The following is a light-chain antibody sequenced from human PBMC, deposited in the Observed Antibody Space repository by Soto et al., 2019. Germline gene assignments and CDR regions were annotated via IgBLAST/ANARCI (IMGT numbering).Light chain of an antibody. CDR1: SSNIGAGYD. V-gene: IGLV1-40*01. CDR3: QSYDSSLGGLV. J-gene: IGLJ3*02. CDR2: GNS. Sequence: QSVLTQPPSVSGAPGQRVTISCTGSSSNIGAGYDVHWYQQLPGTAPKLLIYGNSNRPSGVPDRFSGSKSGTSASLAITGLRAEDEADYYRQSYDSSLGGLVFGGGTKLTVL.